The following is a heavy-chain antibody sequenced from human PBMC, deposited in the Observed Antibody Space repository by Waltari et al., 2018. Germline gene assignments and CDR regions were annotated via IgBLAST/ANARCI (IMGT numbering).Heavy chain of an antibody. CDR1: GYSLTELS. J-gene: IGHJ4*02. Sequence: VQLIQSGAEVKKPGASVRLSCKVSGYSLTELSIPRVRQPPGKGLEWMGGFDPERRDTTYAQRFQGRVTMTEDTSTDTAYMELRSLTSDDTAVFYCATDWGYCSDDSCYVGERGDYWGQGTLVTVSS. V-gene: IGHV1-24*01. CDR3: ATDWGYCSDDSCYVGERGDY. CDR2: FDPERRDT. D-gene: IGHD2-15*01.